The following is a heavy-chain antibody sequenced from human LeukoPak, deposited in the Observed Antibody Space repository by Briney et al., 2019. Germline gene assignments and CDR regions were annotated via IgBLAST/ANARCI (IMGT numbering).Heavy chain of an antibody. CDR3: TQISGGGY. CDR2: IKPKTHGGTT. D-gene: IGHD2-15*01. Sequence: GGSLRLSCAASGFRLSDAWMSWVRRAPGEGVDCVGRIKPKTHGGTTDYAESVNGRFYVSRDDSKNTMYLQIDSLTAEDTGLYPWTQISGGGYWGQGTQVTVSS. CDR1: GFRLSDAW. V-gene: IGHV3-15*01. J-gene: IGHJ4*02.